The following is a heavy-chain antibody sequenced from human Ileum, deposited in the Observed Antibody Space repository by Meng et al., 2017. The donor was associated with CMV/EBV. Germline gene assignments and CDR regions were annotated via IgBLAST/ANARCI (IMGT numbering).Heavy chain of an antibody. Sequence: GGSLRLSCAASGFTVSSNYMSWVRQAPGKGLEWVSVIYTGGSTYYADSVKGRFTISRDNSKNTLYLQMNSLRAEDTAVYYCARDPDDSSGHYWGQGTLVTVSS. CDR1: GFTVSSNY. V-gene: IGHV3-66*02. D-gene: IGHD3-22*01. CDR3: ARDPDDSSGHY. J-gene: IGHJ4*02. CDR2: IYTGGST.